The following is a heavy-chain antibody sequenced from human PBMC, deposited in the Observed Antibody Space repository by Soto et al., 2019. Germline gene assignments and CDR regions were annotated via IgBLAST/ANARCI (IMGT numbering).Heavy chain of an antibody. CDR3: ARSVAVPGANIDY. Sequence: SETLSLTCTVSGGFIKSDTHYWGWIRQSPGRGLEWIGSILYTGSTYYNPSLRSRVSMSVDTSKNLFSLSLMSVTAADTAVYFCARSVAVPGANIDYWGQGTPVSASS. V-gene: IGHV4-39*02. CDR2: ILYTGST. CDR1: GGFIKSDTHY. D-gene: IGHD6-19*01. J-gene: IGHJ4*02.